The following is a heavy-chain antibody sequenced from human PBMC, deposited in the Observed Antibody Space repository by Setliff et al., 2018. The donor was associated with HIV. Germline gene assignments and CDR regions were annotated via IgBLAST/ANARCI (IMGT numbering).Heavy chain of an antibody. Sequence: PGGSLRLSCKASGFTFGDFGMSWVRQAPGKGLEWVGRIKSKTDGGTTDYAAPVKGRFTISRDDSKNTLYLQMNSLKTEDTAVYYCTTDDNYDFWSGTWGQGTLVTVSS. D-gene: IGHD3-3*01. CDR1: GFTFGDFG. J-gene: IGHJ4*02. CDR3: TTDDNYDFWSGT. CDR2: IKSKTDGGTT. V-gene: IGHV3-15*01.